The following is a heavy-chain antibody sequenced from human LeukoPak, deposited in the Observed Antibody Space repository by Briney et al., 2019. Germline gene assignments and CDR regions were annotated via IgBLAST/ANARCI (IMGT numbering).Heavy chain of an antibody. CDR2: IYYRGST. D-gene: IGHD3-22*01. Sequence: PAQTLSLTCTVSWGSISCGGYYYTSIRQHPGKVLEWIGYIYYRGSTYYNQSLKSRVTISVDTSKHQFSLKLSSVNAADTAVYYCARARSSGTLIDVWGQGTTVTVSS. CDR1: WGSISCGGYY. J-gene: IGHJ6*02. CDR3: ARARSSGTLIDV. V-gene: IGHV4-31*03.